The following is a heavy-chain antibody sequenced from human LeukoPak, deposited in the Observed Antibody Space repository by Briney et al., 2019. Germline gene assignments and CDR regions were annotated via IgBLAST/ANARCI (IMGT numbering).Heavy chain of an antibody. V-gene: IGHV3-23*01. Sequence: GGSLRLSCAASGFTFSSYARSWVRQAPGKGLEWVSAVSGSGGSTYYADSVKGRFTISRDNSKNTLYLQMNSLRAEDTAVYYCAKLNLRGYYMDVWGKGTTVTVSS. CDR2: VSGSGGST. J-gene: IGHJ6*03. CDR1: GFTFSSYA. CDR3: AKLNLRGYYMDV.